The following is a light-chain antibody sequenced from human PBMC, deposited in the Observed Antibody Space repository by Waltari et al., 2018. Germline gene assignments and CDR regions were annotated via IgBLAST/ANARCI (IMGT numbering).Light chain of an antibody. J-gene: IGKJ5*01. V-gene: IGKV1-39*01. CDR3: QQSYSIPVT. CDR2: AAS. Sequence: DIQMTQSPSSLSASVGDRVTITCRASRSISSYLNWYQQKPGKAPKVLSYAASSLQSGVPARFSGSGSGTDFTLTISSLQPEDFATYYCQQSYSIPVTFGQGTRLEIK. CDR1: RSISSY.